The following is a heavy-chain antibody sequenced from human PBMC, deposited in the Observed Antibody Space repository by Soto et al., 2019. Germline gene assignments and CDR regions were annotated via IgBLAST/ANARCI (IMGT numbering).Heavy chain of an antibody. CDR3: ARTPETGGYYHYFDY. J-gene: IGHJ4*02. V-gene: IGHV3-30-3*01. CDR2: ISYGGSNK. Sequence: GGSLRLSCAASGFTFNYYAMHWVRQAPGKGLEWVALISYGGSNKYYADSVKGRFTISRDNSENTLYLQMNSLGVEDTAVYYCARTPETGGYYHYFDYWGRGTLVTVSS. CDR1: GFTFNYYA. D-gene: IGHD3-22*01.